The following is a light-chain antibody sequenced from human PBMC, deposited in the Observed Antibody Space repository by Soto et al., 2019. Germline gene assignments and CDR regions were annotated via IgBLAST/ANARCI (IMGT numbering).Light chain of an antibody. J-gene: IGLJ1*01. CDR2: DVS. CDR1: SSDVGAFNY. V-gene: IGLV2-14*03. CDR3: VSYTTSNTYV. Sequence: QSVLTQPASVTGSPGQSITISCTGTSSDVGAFNYVSWYQQHPAKAPKVMIYDVSNRPSGISYRFSGSKSGNTASPTISGLQAEDEADYYCVSYTTSNTYVFGTGTKLTVL.